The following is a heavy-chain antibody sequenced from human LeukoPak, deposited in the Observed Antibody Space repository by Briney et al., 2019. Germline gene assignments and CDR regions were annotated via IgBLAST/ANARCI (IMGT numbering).Heavy chain of an antibody. CDR1: GYTFTSYG. Sequence: GASVKVSCKASGYTFTSYGISWVRQAPGQGLEWTGWISAYNGNTNYAQKLQGRVTMTTDTSTSTAYMELRSLRSDDTAVYYCARGNYDSSGYYLHYYYYMDVWGKGTTVTVSS. CDR3: ARGNYDSSGYYLHYYYYMDV. CDR2: ISAYNGNT. V-gene: IGHV1-18*01. J-gene: IGHJ6*03. D-gene: IGHD3-22*01.